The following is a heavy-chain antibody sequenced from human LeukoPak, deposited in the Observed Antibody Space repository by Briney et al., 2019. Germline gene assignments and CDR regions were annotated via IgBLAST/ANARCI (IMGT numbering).Heavy chain of an antibody. D-gene: IGHD5-24*01. J-gene: IGHJ4*02. Sequence: PGGSLRLSCAASGFTFRNYALYWVRQAPGKGLEWVAIISYDGSNKYNADSVKGRFTVSRDNSKNMVYLQMNSLRAEDTAVYYCARGGSRDGYNGGIEDAIDFWGQGTLVTVSS. V-gene: IGHV3-30-3*01. CDR2: ISYDGSNK. CDR3: ARGGSRDGYNGGIEDAIDF. CDR1: GFTFRNYA.